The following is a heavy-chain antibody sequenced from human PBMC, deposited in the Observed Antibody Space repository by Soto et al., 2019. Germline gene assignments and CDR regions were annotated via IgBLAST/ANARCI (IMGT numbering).Heavy chain of an antibody. CDR2: IIPIHGTT. V-gene: IGHV1-69*01. Sequence: QMEQSGAEVRKPGSSVKVSCKPSGGSLTSYPMAWVRQAPGQGFEWMGGIIPIHGTTEYAQKFQGRVTITADESTNRATLELTVLTSEYTAVYYCARGWGLVSWGQGTLVTVSS. CDR1: GGSLTSYP. CDR3: ARGWGLVS. D-gene: IGHD3-16*01. J-gene: IGHJ4*02.